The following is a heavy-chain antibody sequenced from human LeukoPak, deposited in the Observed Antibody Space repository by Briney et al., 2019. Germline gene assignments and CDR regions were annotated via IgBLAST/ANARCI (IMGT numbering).Heavy chain of an antibody. CDR2: INHSGST. Sequence: SETLSLTCAVYGGSFSGYYWSWIRQPPGKGLEWIGEINHSGSTNYNPSLKSRVTISVDTSKNQFSLKLSSVTAADTAVYYCAREKLVGAKSLEPWGQGTLVTVCS. D-gene: IGHD1-26*01. J-gene: IGHJ5*02. V-gene: IGHV4-34*01. CDR1: GGSFSGYY. CDR3: AREKLVGAKSLEP.